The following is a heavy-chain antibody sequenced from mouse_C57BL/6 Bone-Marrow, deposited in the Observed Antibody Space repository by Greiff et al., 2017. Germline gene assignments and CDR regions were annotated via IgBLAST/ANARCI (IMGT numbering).Heavy chain of an antibody. D-gene: IGHD1-1*01. Sequence: VQLQQPGAELVKPGASVKLSCKASGYTFTSYWMHWVKQRPGQGLEWIGMIRPNSGSTNYNEKFKSKATLTVDKSSSTAYMQLSSLTSEDSAVYYCARSGYGSSYLAWFAYWGQGTLVTVSA. V-gene: IGHV1-64*01. J-gene: IGHJ3*01. CDR2: IRPNSGST. CDR3: ARSGYGSSYLAWFAY. CDR1: GYTFTSYW.